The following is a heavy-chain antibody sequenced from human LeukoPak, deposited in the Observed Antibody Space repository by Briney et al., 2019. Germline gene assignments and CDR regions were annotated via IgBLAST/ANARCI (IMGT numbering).Heavy chain of an antibody. Sequence: GGSLRLSCAASGFTFSGYWMHWVRQAPGKGLEWVSAISGSGGSTYYADSVKGRFTISRDNSKNTLYLQMNSLRAEDTAVYYCAKDSRVVVVAEDNWFDPWGQGTLVTVSS. J-gene: IGHJ5*02. D-gene: IGHD2-15*01. V-gene: IGHV3-23*01. CDR2: ISGSGGST. CDR1: GFTFSGYW. CDR3: AKDSRVVVVAEDNWFDP.